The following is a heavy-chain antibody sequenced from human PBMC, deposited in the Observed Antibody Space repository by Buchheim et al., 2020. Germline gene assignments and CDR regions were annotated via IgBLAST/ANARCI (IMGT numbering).Heavy chain of an antibody. CDR1: GYTFTGYY. J-gene: IGHJ6*02. V-gene: IGHV1-2*04. CDR3: AAESLGYCSGGSCYGSGGMDV. CDR2: INPNSGGT. Sequence: QVQLVQSGAEVKKPGASVKVSCKASGYTFTGYYMHWVRQAPGQGLEWMGWINPNSGGTNYAQKFQGWVTMTRDTSISTAYMELSRLRSDDTAVYYCAAESLGYCSGGSCYGSGGMDVWGQGTT. D-gene: IGHD2-15*01.